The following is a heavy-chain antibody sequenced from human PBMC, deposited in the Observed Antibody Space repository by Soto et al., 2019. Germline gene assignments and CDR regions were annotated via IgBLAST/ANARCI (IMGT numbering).Heavy chain of an antibody. CDR2: IIPIFGTA. CDR1: GGTFSSYA. Sequence: QVQLVQSGAEVKKPGSSVMVSCKASGGTFSSYAISLVRQAPGQGLEWMGGIIPIFGTANYAQKFQGRVTITADESTSTAYMELSSLRSEDTAVYYCARTPGYSSGWYSGYYYGMDVWGQGTTVTVSS. J-gene: IGHJ6*02. D-gene: IGHD6-19*01. CDR3: ARTPGYSSGWYSGYYYGMDV. V-gene: IGHV1-69*01.